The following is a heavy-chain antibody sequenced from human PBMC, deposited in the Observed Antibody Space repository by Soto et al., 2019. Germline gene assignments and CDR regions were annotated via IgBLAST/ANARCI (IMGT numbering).Heavy chain of an antibody. J-gene: IGHJ4*02. CDR1: GYSFTNYW. V-gene: IGHV5-51*01. D-gene: IGHD2-15*01. CDR3: ARCRGPRYFDY. CDR2: IYPRDADT. Sequence: GESLKISCKGSGYSFTNYWIASVRQMPGKGLEWMGIIYPRDADTAYSPSFQGQVTISADKAINTAYLQWAGLKASDTAIYYCARCRGPRYFDYWGQGTLVTVSS.